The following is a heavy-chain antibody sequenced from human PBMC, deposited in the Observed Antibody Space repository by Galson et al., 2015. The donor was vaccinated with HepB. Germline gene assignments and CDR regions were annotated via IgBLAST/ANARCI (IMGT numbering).Heavy chain of an antibody. Sequence: SLRLSCAASGFTFSGSAMHWVRQASGKGLEWVGRIRSKANSYATAYAASVKGRFTISRDDSKNTAYLQMNSLKTEDTAVYYCTRPGGYSNGSSFYYYGMDVWGQGTTVTVSS. CDR1: GFTFSGSA. CDR3: TRPGGYSNGSSFYYYGMDV. D-gene: IGHD4-11*01. V-gene: IGHV3-73*01. CDR2: IRSKANSYAT. J-gene: IGHJ6*02.